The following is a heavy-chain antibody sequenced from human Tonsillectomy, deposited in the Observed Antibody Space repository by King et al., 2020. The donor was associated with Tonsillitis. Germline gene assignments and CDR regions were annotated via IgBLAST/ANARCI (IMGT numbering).Heavy chain of an antibody. D-gene: IGHD5-18*01. Sequence: QLVQSGGDLVQPGGSLRLSCSASGFTFSGYSMHWVRQAPGKGLEYVSAISSNGGNTYYADSVKGRFTISRDNSENTLYLQMSSLRTEDTAVYYCVKVVDAVMVSGGDYWGQGTLVTVSS. CDR1: GFTFSGYS. CDR2: ISSNGGNT. J-gene: IGHJ4*02. V-gene: IGHV3-64D*06. CDR3: VKVVDAVMVSGGDY.